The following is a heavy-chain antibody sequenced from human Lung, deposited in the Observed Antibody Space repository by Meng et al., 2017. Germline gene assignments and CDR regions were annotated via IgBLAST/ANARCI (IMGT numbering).Heavy chain of an antibody. J-gene: IGHJ4*02. D-gene: IGHD3-22*01. V-gene: IGHV1-69*01. CDR1: GGTFSSSA. CDR3: ARALGLTTMMTY. CDR2: IIPLFDTT. Sequence: QGEWVQSGGGWKKPWASVKVSCKASGGTFSSSAISWVRQAPGQGLEWMGGIIPLFDTTHYAQNFQGRVSITADESTRTAYMELSSLRSEDTAVYYCARALGLTTMMTYWGQGTLVTVSS.